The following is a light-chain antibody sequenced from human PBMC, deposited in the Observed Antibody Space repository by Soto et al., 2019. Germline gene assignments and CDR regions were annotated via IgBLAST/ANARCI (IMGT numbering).Light chain of an antibody. Sequence: QSVLTQPASVSGSPGQSITISCTGTSSDVGGYNYVSWYQQHPGRAPELMIYDVTTRPSGVSSRFSGSKSGNTASLTISGLQADDEADYYCSSYTSIRTLVFGGGTEVTVL. CDR1: SSDVGGYNY. V-gene: IGLV2-14*01. J-gene: IGLJ2*01. CDR3: SSYTSIRTLV. CDR2: DVT.